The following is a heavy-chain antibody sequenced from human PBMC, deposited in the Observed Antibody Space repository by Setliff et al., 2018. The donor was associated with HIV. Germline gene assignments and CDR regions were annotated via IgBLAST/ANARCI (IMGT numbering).Heavy chain of an antibody. J-gene: IGHJ1*01. CDR3: ARGPVRGSTGWYCESFQH. CDR2: IYHTGKT. V-gene: IGHV4-4*02. CDR1: GGSISSSAW. Sequence: PSETLSLTCAVSGGSISSSAWWSWVRQPPGKGLEWIGEIYHTGKTNYNPSLKNRFTISVDTSRNQFSLNLGSVTAAYTAVYYCARGPVRGSTGWYCESFQHWGQGTLVTVSS. D-gene: IGHD6-19*01.